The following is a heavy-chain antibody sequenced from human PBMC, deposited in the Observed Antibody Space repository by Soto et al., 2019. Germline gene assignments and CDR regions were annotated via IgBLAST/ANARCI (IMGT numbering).Heavy chain of an antibody. CDR1: GGSISSYY. J-gene: IGHJ4*02. CDR3: ARHGTRAAAGAYYFDY. CDR2: IYYSGST. V-gene: IGHV4-59*08. Sequence: SETLSLTCTVSGGSISSYYWSWIRQPPGKGLEWIGYIYYSGSTNYNPSLKSRVTISVDTSKNQFSLKLSSVTAADTAVYYCARHGTRAAAGAYYFDYWGQGTLVTVSS. D-gene: IGHD6-13*01.